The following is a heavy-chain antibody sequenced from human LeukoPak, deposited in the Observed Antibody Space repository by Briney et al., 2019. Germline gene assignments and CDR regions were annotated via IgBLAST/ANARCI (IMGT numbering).Heavy chain of an antibody. J-gene: IGHJ4*02. CDR1: GGSISSYY. Sequence: SETLSLTCTVSGGSISSYYWSWIRQPPGKGLEWIGYIYYSGSTNYNPSLKSRVTISVGTSKNQFSLKLSSVTAADTAVYYCAREGYCSSTSCYGVDYWGQGTLVTVSS. D-gene: IGHD2-2*01. V-gene: IGHV4-59*01. CDR3: AREGYCSSTSCYGVDY. CDR2: IYYSGST.